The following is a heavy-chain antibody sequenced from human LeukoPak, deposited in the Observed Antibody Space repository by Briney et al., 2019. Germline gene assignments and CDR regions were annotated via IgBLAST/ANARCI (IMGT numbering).Heavy chain of an antibody. J-gene: IGHJ4*02. Sequence: PGRSLRLSCAASGFTFSSYGMHRVRQAPGKGLEWVAVIWYDGSNKYYADSVRGRFTISRDNSKNTLYLQMNSLRAEDTAVYYCAREQLVSPYFDYWGQGTLVTVSS. V-gene: IGHV3-33*01. CDR3: AREQLVSPYFDY. CDR2: IWYDGSNK. CDR1: GFTFSSYG. D-gene: IGHD6-13*01.